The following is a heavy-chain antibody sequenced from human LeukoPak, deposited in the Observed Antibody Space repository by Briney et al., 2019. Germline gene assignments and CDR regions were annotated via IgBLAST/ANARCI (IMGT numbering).Heavy chain of an antibody. D-gene: IGHD3-10*01. Sequence: GGSLRLSCTASGFTFGDYAMSWVRQAPGKGLEWVGFIRSKAYGGTTEYAASVKGRFTISRDDSKSIAYLQMNSLKTEDTAVYYCTRRGVEDWFDPWGQGTLVTVSS. CDR2: IRSKAYGGTT. J-gene: IGHJ5*02. CDR1: GFTFGDYA. CDR3: TRRGVEDWFDP. V-gene: IGHV3-49*04.